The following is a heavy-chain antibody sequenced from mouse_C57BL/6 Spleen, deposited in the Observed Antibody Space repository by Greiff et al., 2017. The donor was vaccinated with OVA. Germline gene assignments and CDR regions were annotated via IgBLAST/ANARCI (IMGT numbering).Heavy chain of an antibody. CDR2: IDPSDSET. CDR1: GYTFTSYW. J-gene: IGHJ2*01. Sequence: QVQLQQPGAELVRPGSSVKLSCKASGYTFTSYWMHWVKQRPIQGLEWIGNIDPSDSETHYTHKFKDKATLTVDKSSSTAYLQLSSLTSEDSAVYYCATTTGVTNYFDYWGQGTTLTVSS. D-gene: IGHD2-5*01. V-gene: IGHV1-52*01. CDR3: ATTTGVTNYFDY.